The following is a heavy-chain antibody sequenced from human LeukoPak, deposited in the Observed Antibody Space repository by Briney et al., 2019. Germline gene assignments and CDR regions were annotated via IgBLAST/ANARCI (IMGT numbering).Heavy chain of an antibody. J-gene: IGHJ5*02. CDR1: GGTFSSYA. CDR3: ARDNYAGANWFDP. V-gene: IGHV1-69*05. Sequence: SVKVSCKASGGTFSSYAISWVRQAPGQGLEWMGGIIPIFGTANYAQKFQGRVTITTDESTSTAYMELSSLRSEDTAVYYCARDNYAGANWFDPWAQGTLVTVSS. D-gene: IGHD1-7*01. CDR2: IIPIFGTA.